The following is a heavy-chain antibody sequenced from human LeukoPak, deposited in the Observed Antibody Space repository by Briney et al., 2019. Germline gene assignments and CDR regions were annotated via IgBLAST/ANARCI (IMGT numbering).Heavy chain of an antibody. Sequence: PGGSLRLSCAASGFTFSSYEMNWVRQAPGKGLEWVSYISSSGSTIYYADSVKGRFTISRDNAKNSLYLQMSSLRAEDTAVYYCARDGDNWNDYWGRGTLVTVSS. CDR3: ARDGDNWNDY. J-gene: IGHJ4*02. D-gene: IGHD1-1*01. CDR1: GFTFSSYE. V-gene: IGHV3-48*03. CDR2: ISSSGSTI.